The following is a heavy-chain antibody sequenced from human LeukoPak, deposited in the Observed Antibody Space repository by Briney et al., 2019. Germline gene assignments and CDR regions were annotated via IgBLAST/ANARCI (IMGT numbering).Heavy chain of an antibody. CDR2: ISGSGGST. CDR1: GFTFSSYA. J-gene: IGHJ4*02. V-gene: IGHV3-23*01. D-gene: IGHD2-15*01. CDR3: ADLLGYCSGGSCYSFDY. Sequence: PGGSLRLSCAASGFTFSSYAMSWVRQAPGKGLEWVSAISGSGGSTYYADSVKGRFTISRDNAKNTLYLQMNSLRAEDTAVYYCADLLGYCSGGSCYSFDYWGQGTLVTVSS.